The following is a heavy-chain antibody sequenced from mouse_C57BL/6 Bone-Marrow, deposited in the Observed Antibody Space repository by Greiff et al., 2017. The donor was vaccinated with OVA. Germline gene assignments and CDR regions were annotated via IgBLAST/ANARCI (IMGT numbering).Heavy chain of an antibody. CDR1: GFNFKDDY. J-gene: IGHJ3*01. CDR3: TRVLWLAY. Sequence: EVQLQESGAELVRPGASVKLSCTASGFNFKDDYMHWVQQRPEQGLEWIGRIDPDSGDTDYAAKFQGRATITADTATNTVYLQISRLTSEDTAVYYCTRVLWLAYWGQGTMVTVSA. V-gene: IGHV14-4*01. D-gene: IGHD2-14*01. CDR2: IDPDSGDT.